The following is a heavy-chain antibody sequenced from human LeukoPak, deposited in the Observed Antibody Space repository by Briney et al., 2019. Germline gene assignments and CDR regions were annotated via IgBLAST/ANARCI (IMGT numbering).Heavy chain of an antibody. CDR2: IDTNTGNP. D-gene: IGHD5-18*01. CDR3: GRDPRLGIRGYTYGYIDY. J-gene: IGHJ4*02. Sequence: ASVKVSCKTSGYTFSSYTIIWVRQPPGQGLEWMGWIDTNTGNPTYAQAFTGRYVFSLDTSVSTAYLQISGLTADDTAVYFCGRDPRLGIRGYTYGYIDYWGQGTLVTVSS. CDR1: GYTFSSYT. V-gene: IGHV7-4-1*02.